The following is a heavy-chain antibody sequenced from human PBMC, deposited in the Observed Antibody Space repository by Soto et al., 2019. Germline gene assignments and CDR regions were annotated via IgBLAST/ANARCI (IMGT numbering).Heavy chain of an antibody. J-gene: IGHJ6*02. CDR2: VSAGGDMT. CDR3: ARGDRGGSGSPASYYYSGLDV. CDR1: GFTFRSYA. Sequence: DVQLLESGGHLVQPGGSLRLSCAASGFTFRSYAMSWVRQAPGKGLEWVSSVSAGGDMTYYSDSVKGRFTISRDNSNNALFLQMNCLRIEDTALYYCARGDRGGSGSPASYYYSGLDVWGQGATVTVS. V-gene: IGHV3-23*01. D-gene: IGHD3-10*01.